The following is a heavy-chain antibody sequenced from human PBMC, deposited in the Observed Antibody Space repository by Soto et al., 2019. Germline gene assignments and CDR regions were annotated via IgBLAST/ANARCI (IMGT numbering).Heavy chain of an antibody. J-gene: IGHJ4*02. CDR2: INHSGST. V-gene: IGHV4-34*01. D-gene: IGHD6-6*01. CDR1: GGSGGSFSGYY. CDR3: VRSSIEPRIFMYPFDY. Sequence: SETLSLTCAVYGGSGGSFSGYYWSWIRQPPGKGLEWIGEINHSGSTNYNPSLKSRVTISVDTSKNQFSLKLNSVTAADTAVYFCVRSSIEPRIFMYPFDYWGLGTLVTVSS.